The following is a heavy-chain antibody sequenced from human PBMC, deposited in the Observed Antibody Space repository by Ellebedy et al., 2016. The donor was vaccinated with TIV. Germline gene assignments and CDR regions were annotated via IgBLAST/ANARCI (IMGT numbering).Heavy chain of an antibody. V-gene: IGHV3-73*01. Sequence: GESLKISCAASGFSFSDSTMHWVRQASGKGLEWVGRIRSKANNYATAYAASVEGRFTTSRDDSKHMAYLQMNGLKTEDTALYYCASYSSSSVTLGAFDIWGQGTMVTVSS. D-gene: IGHD6-6*01. J-gene: IGHJ3*02. CDR3: ASYSSSSVTLGAFDI. CDR1: GFSFSDST. CDR2: IRSKANNYAT.